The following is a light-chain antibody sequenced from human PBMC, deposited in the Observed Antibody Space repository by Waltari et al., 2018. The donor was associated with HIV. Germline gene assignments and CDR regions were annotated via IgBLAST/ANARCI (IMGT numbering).Light chain of an antibody. CDR2: RNN. V-gene: IGLV1-47*01. J-gene: IGLJ2*01. CDR3: QVWDIISGHRRLV. CDR1: SSNIGSYY. Sequence: QSVLTQPPSASGTPGQRVTISCSGSSSNIGSYYVYWYQQLPGTAPKLLIYRNNQRPSGVPDRFSGSKSGTSASLAISGLRSEDEADYFCQVWDIISGHRRLVFGGGTKLTVL.